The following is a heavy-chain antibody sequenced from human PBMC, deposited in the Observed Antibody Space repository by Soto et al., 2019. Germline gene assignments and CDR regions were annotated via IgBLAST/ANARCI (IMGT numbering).Heavy chain of an antibody. Sequence: PSETLSLTCGVYGGSSTGYQWRWIRQSPGKGLEWIGEINHGGSTNYSPSLKSRVTISIDASKNQFSLNLSSVTAADTAVYYCVRGIPPFWGYHYYGMDVWGQGTTVTVSS. V-gene: IGHV4-34*01. CDR1: GGSSTGYQ. CDR2: INHGGST. D-gene: IGHD3-16*01. J-gene: IGHJ6*02. CDR3: VRGIPPFWGYHYYGMDV.